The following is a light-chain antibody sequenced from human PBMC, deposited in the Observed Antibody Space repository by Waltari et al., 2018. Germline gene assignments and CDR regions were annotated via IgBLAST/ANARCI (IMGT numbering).Light chain of an antibody. CDR2: GAS. CDR3: QHYVRLPVT. CDR1: QSISGA. V-gene: IGKV3-20*01. Sequence: EIVLTQSPGTLSLSPGERATLSCRASQSISGALAWYQQKPGQAPRLLIYGASNRATGIPDRCRGSGSGTEFSLTVSRLEPEDFAVYDCQHYVRLPVTFGQGTRVEI. J-gene: IGKJ1*01.